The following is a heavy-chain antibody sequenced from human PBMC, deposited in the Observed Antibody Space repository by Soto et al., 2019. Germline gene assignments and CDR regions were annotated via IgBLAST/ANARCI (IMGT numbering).Heavy chain of an antibody. Sequence: ASVKVSCKGSGYTLTELSMHWVRQAPGKGLEWMGGFDPEDGETIYAQKFQGRVTMTEDKSTDTAYMELSSLRSEDTAVYYCARAESPVGSPSYYYYYMDVWGKGTTVTVSS. J-gene: IGHJ6*03. CDR2: FDPEDGET. V-gene: IGHV1-24*01. D-gene: IGHD3-10*01. CDR3: ARAESPVGSPSYYYYYMDV. CDR1: GYTLTELS.